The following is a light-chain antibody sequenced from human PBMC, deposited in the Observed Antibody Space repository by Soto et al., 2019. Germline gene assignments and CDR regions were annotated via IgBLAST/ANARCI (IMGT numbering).Light chain of an antibody. CDR3: SSYTSSSTLEI. CDR1: SSDVGGYNY. J-gene: IGLJ1*01. CDR2: DVS. V-gene: IGLV2-14*01. Sequence: QSALTQPASVSGSPGQSITISCTGTSSDVGGYNYVPWYQQHPGKAPKLMIYDVSNRPSGVSNRFSGSKSGNTASLTISGLQAEDEADYYCSSYTSSSTLEIFGTGTKVTVL.